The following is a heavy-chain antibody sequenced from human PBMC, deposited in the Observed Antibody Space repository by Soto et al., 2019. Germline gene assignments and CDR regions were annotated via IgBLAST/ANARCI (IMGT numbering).Heavy chain of an antibody. CDR3: AGWGVQDYNS. J-gene: IGHJ4*02. CDR2: INPDGNVG. D-gene: IGHD4-4*01. Sequence: EVQLLGSGGGLVQPGGSLRLSCVGSGFPFSTYWMNWVRQAPGKGLEWVANINPDGNVGTYVDSVRGRFTTSRDNAKNSLYLQRNSLRADDTVVYFCAGWGVQDYNSWGQGIMVTVSS. V-gene: IGHV3-7*03. CDR1: GFPFSTYW.